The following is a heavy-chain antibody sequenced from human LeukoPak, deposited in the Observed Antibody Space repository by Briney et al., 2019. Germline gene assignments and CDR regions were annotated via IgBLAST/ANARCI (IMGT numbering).Heavy chain of an antibody. CDR2: IIPIFGTA. Sequence: SVNVSCKASGGTFSSYAISWVRQAPGQGLEWMGGIIPIFGTANYAQKFQGRVTITADESTSTAYMELSSLRSEDTAVYYCARASYSGYDPNWFDPWGQGTLVTVSS. CDR3: ARASYSGYDPNWFDP. J-gene: IGHJ5*02. V-gene: IGHV1-69*13. CDR1: GGTFSSYA. D-gene: IGHD5-12*01.